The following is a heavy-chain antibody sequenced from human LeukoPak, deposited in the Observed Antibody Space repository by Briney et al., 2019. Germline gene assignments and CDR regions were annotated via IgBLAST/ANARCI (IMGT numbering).Heavy chain of an antibody. CDR3: ARSLGRTSHASY. D-gene: IGHD2-2*01. Sequence: PAGSLRLSCAASGFTFSSYEMNWVRQAPGKGLEWVSYISSSGSTKYYADSVKGRFTISRDNAKNSLYLQMNSLRAEDTAVYYCARSLGRTSHASYWGQATLVTVSS. CDR1: GFTFSSYE. CDR2: ISSSGSTK. J-gene: IGHJ4*02. V-gene: IGHV3-48*03.